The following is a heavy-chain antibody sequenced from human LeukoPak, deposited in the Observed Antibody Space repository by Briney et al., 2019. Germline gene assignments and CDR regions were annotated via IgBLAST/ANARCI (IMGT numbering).Heavy chain of an antibody. V-gene: IGHV3-21*01. D-gene: IGHD1-26*01. J-gene: IGHJ3*02. Sequence: GGSLRPSCAASGFTFSSYSMNWVRQAPGKGLEWVSSISSSSSYIYYADSVKGRFTISRDNAKNSLYLQMNSLRAEDTAVYYCASARIVGAPSAFDIWGQGTMVTVSS. CDR1: GFTFSSYS. CDR3: ASARIVGAPSAFDI. CDR2: ISSSSSYI.